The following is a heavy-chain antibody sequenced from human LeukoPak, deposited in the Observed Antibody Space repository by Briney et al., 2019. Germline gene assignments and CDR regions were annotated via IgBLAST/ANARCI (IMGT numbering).Heavy chain of an antibody. CDR2: ISSNGGST. J-gene: IGHJ4*02. Sequence: GGSLRLSCAASGFTFSSYAMHWVRQAPGKGLEYVSAISSNGGSTYYANSVKGRFTISRDNAKNTLYLQMNSLRAEDTAVYYCARGGVDCWGQGTLVTVSS. V-gene: IGHV3-64*01. CDR3: ARGGVDC. CDR1: GFTFSSYA.